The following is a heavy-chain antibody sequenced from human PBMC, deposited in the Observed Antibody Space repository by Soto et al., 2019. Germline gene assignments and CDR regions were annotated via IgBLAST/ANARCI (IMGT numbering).Heavy chain of an antibody. Sequence: EVQVLESGGGLVQPGGSLRLSCAATGFTFSDFAMSWVRQAPGKGREWVSRIYGGGNGPHYADSVKGRVTISRDNSKNTLYLQMNGLRAEDTAVYYCAKMGGMDPWAYSFDYWGQGTLVTVSS. D-gene: IGHD3-16*01. CDR3: AKMGGMDPWAYSFDY. V-gene: IGHV3-23*01. J-gene: IGHJ4*02. CDR2: IYGGGNGP. CDR1: GFTFSDFA.